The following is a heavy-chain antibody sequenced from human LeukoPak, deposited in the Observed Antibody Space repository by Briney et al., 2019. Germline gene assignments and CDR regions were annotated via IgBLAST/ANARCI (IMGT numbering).Heavy chain of an antibody. J-gene: IGHJ5*02. CDR3: AREGSGYEGYFT. CDR2: INPNSGGT. Sequence: ASVKVSCTASGYTFTGYYMHWVRQAPGQGLEWMGWINPNSGGTNYAQKFQGWVTMTRDTSISTAYMELSRLRSDDTAVYYCAREGSGYEGYFTWGQGTLVTVSS. D-gene: IGHD5-12*01. CDR1: GYTFTGYY. V-gene: IGHV1-2*04.